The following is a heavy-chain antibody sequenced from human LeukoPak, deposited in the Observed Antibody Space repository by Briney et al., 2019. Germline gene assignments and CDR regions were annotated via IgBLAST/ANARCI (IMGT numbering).Heavy chain of an antibody. CDR2: MNPNSGNT. J-gene: IGHJ2*01. Sequence: ASVKVSCKASGYTFTSYDINWVRQATGQGLEWMGWMNPNSGNTGYAQKFQGRVTITRNTSISTAYMELSSLRSEDTAVYYCATDLSITMTGYDWYFDLWGRGTLVTVSS. V-gene: IGHV1-8*03. CDR3: ATDLSITMTGYDWYFDL. D-gene: IGHD3-22*01. CDR1: GYTFTSYD.